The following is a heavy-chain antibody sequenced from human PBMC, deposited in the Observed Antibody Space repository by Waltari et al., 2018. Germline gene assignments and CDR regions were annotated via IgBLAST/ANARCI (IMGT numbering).Heavy chain of an antibody. J-gene: IGHJ2*01. CDR1: GFTFNTYS. CDR3: AGIRRGYWFFDL. V-gene: IGHV3-48*04. Sequence: DVQLVESGGGLVQPGGSLRLACAASGFTFNTYSMNWVRQAPGKGLEWIAYISSSSDWIYSADSVKGRFTISRDNAKNSVYLQMNSLRADDTAVYYCAGIRRGYWFFDLWGRGTLVTVSS. D-gene: IGHD3-10*01. CDR2: ISSSSDWI.